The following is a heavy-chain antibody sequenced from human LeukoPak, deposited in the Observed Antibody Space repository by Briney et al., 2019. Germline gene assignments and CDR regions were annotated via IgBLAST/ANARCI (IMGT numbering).Heavy chain of an antibody. CDR2: INPNNGGT. D-gene: IGHD5-18*01. V-gene: IGHV1-2*02. J-gene: IGHJ4*02. CDR1: GYTFTSFY. CDR3: ARDQQDDPTWIQIWLLDY. Sequence: GASVKVSCKASGYTFTSFYMHWVRQAPGQGFEWMGWINPNNGGTKDAQRFQGRVTMTRDTSISTAYMELSRLRSDDTAVYYCARDQQDDPTWIQIWLLDYWGQGTLVTVSS.